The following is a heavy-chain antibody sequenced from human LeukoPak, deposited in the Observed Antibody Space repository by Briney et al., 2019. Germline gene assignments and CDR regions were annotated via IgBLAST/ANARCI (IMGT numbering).Heavy chain of an antibody. CDR3: ASGRYSSGWILDY. J-gene: IGHJ4*02. Sequence: GGSLRLSCAASGFTFSSYWMNWVRQAPGKGLEWVANIEKDGSDKYYVDSVKGRFTISRDNARNSLFLQMNTLRAEDTAVYYCASGRYSSGWILDYWGQGTLVTVSS. V-gene: IGHV3-7*01. CDR1: GFTFSSYW. D-gene: IGHD6-19*01. CDR2: IEKDGSDK.